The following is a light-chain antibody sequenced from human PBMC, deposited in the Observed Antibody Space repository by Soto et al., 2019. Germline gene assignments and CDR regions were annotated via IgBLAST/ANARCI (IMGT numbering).Light chain of an antibody. CDR3: SAYSSGATQVV. Sequence: QSALTQPASVSGSPGQSITISCTGTSSDIGGLYNYVSWYQQHPGKAPKLLIYDVNDRPSGVSDRFSGSKSGNTASLTISGLQAEDEAVYFCSAYSSGATQVVFGGGTKVTVL. CDR2: DVN. J-gene: IGLJ2*01. V-gene: IGLV2-14*03. CDR1: SSDIGGLYNY.